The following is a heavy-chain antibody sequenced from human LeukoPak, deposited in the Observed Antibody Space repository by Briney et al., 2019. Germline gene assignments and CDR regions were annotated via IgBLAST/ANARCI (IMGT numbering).Heavy chain of an antibody. Sequence: GGSLRLSCAASGFTFSSYAMSWVRQAPGKGLEWASAISGSGGSTYYADSVKGRFTISRDNSKNTLYLQMNSLRAEDTAVYYCATGIVVVPAAISYFDYWGQGTLVTVSS. D-gene: IGHD2-2*01. J-gene: IGHJ4*02. CDR1: GFTFSSYA. V-gene: IGHV3-23*01. CDR2: ISGSGGST. CDR3: ATGIVVVPAAISYFDY.